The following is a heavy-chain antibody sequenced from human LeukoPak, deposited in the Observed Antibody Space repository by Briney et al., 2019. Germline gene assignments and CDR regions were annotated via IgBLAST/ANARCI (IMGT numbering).Heavy chain of an antibody. CDR1: GGSFSGYY. D-gene: IGHD6-19*01. CDR3: ARGLKGYSSGWYSRYTIFDY. Sequence: SSETLSLTCAVYGGSFSGYYWSWIRQPPGKGLEWIGEINHSGSTNYNPSLKSRVTISVDTSKNQFSLKLSSVTAADTAVYYCARGLKGYSSGWYSRYTIFDYWGQGTLVTVSS. J-gene: IGHJ4*02. CDR2: INHSGST. V-gene: IGHV4-34*01.